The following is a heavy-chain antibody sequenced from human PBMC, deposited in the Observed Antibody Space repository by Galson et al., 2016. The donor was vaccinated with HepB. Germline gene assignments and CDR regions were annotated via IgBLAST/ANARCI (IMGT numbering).Heavy chain of an antibody. CDR3: AKEGGYNWKRRGYFDY. J-gene: IGHJ4*02. Sequence: SLRLSCAASGFTFDDYTMHWVRQAPGKGLEWVSLISWDGVITHYADSVKGRFTISRDNSKNSLYLQMNSLRTEYTALYYCAKEGGYNWKRRGYFDYWGQGTLVTVSS. V-gene: IGHV3-43*01. CDR2: ISWDGVIT. D-gene: IGHD1-20*01. CDR1: GFTFDDYT.